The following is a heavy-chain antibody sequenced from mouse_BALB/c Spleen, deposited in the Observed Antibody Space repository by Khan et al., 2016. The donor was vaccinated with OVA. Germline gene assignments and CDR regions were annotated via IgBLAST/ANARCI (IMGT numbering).Heavy chain of an antibody. CDR3: ARIKKIVATYFDY. D-gene: IGHD1-1*01. Sequence: QVRLQQSGAELVKAGASVKMSCKASGYTFTSYWMHWVKQRLGQGLEWFAETNPTNGRTYYNEKFKSKATLTVDKSSSTAYMLLSGPTCEDSAVYDCARIKKIVATYFDYWGQGTTLTVSS. V-gene: IGHV1S81*02. CDR1: GYTFTSYW. J-gene: IGHJ2*01. CDR2: TNPTNGRT.